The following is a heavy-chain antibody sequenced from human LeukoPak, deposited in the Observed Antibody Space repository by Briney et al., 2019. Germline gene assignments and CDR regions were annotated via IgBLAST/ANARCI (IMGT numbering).Heavy chain of an antibody. CDR3: ARKVRSSYDFWSGYYASGYYYGMDV. Sequence: GGSLRLSCAASGFTFSSYGMHWVRQAPGKGLEWVAVISYDGSNKYYADSVKGRFTISRDNSKNTLYLQMNSLRAEDTAVYYCARKVRSSYDFWSGYYASGYYYGMDVWGQGTTVTVSS. CDR2: ISYDGSNK. D-gene: IGHD3-3*01. CDR1: GFTFSSYG. V-gene: IGHV3-30*03. J-gene: IGHJ6*02.